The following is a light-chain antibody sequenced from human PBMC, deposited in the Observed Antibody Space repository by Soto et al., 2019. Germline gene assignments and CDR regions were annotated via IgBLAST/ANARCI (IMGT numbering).Light chain of an antibody. CDR3: SSYTRSSTVV. Sequence: QSVLTQPASVSGSPGQSITIYCTGTSSDIGTYNYVSGYQQHPGRAPKLMIYDVTNRPSGISNRFSGSKSGNTASLTISDLQAEDEADYYCSSYTRSSTVVFGGGTKLTVL. V-gene: IGLV2-14*01. J-gene: IGLJ2*01. CDR1: SSDIGTYNY. CDR2: DVT.